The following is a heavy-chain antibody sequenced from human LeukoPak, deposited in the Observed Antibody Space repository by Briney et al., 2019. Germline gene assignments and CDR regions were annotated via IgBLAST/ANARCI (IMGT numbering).Heavy chain of an antibody. Sequence: PGGSLRLSCAASGFTFSRYALSWVRQAPGKGLEWVTRISSSGISTFYSDSVKGRFTISRDNSKNTLYLQMNSLRAEDTALYYCAKNNDFDYWGQGTLVTVSS. CDR3: AKNNDFDY. CDR2: ISSSGIST. J-gene: IGHJ4*02. CDR1: GFTFSRYA. D-gene: IGHD1-1*01. V-gene: IGHV3-23*01.